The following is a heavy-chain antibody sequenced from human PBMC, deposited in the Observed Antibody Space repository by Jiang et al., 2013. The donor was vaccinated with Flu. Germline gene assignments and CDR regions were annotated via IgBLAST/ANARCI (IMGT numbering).Heavy chain of an antibody. V-gene: IGHV1-69*04. CDR1: GGTFSSYA. Sequence: GAEVKKPGSSVKVSCEASGGTFSSYAISWVRQAPGQGLEWMGRIIPSLGIVHFAQNFQDRVTITADKSTGAGYMEVSSLXSQDTAVYYCATEEVAMPTAEPYFSTKHMDVWGPRNHGQRLF. D-gene: IGHD5-24*01. CDR3: ATEEVAMPTAEPYFSTKHMDV. CDR2: IIPSLGIV. J-gene: IGHJ6*02.